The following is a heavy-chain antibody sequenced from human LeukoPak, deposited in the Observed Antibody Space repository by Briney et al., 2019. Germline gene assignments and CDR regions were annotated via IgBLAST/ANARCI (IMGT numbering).Heavy chain of an antibody. Sequence: SETLSLTCTVSGGSISSGDYYWSWIRQPPGKGLEWIGYIYYSGSTYYNPSLKSRVTISVDTSKNQFSLNLSSVTAADTAVYYCARHGRAYWYLDLWGRGTLVTVSS. J-gene: IGHJ2*01. CDR1: GGSISSGDYY. CDR2: IYYSGST. V-gene: IGHV4-30-4*08. CDR3: ARHGRAYWYLDL. D-gene: IGHD1-26*01.